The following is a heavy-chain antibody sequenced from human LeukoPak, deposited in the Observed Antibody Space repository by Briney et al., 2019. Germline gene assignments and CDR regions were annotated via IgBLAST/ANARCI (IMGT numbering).Heavy chain of an antibody. D-gene: IGHD2-2*02. CDR1: GGSISSYY. V-gene: IGHV4-59*08. CDR2: IYYIGGT. J-gene: IGHJ6*02. Sequence: PSETLSLTCTVSGGSISSYYWSWIRQPPGKGLEWIGYIYYIGGTNYNPSLKSRVTISVDTSKNQFSLKLSSVTAADTAVYYCARHDDIVVVPAAISRGYYYGMDVWGQGTTVTVSS. CDR3: ARHDDIVVVPAAISRGYYYGMDV.